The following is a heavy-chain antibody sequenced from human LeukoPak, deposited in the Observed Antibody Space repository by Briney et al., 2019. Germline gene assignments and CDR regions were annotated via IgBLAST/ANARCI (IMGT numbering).Heavy chain of an antibody. CDR3: ARADTAIAPRGMDV. J-gene: IGHJ6*02. V-gene: IGHV4-4*07. CDR2: IDTRGST. Sequence: SETLSLTCTVSGRSISSYYGSWIRQPAGEGRGWIGRIDTRGSTNYNPSLKGRVTMSVDSSKNQFSLKLSSVTAADTAGFSCARADTAIAPRGMDVWGQGTTVTVSS. CDR1: GRSISSYY. D-gene: IGHD5-18*01.